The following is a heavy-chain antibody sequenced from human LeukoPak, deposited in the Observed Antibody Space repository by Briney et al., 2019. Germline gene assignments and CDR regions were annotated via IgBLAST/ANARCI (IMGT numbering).Heavy chain of an antibody. Sequence: GGSLRLSRAASGFTLSTYNMNWVRQAPGKGLEWVSSISSSSSYIYYADSVKGRFTISRDNAKNSLYLQMNSLRAEDTAVYYCARDNRLWFGEYWGQGTLVTVSS. CDR2: ISSSSSYI. CDR1: GFTLSTYN. CDR3: ARDNRLWFGEY. J-gene: IGHJ4*02. V-gene: IGHV3-21*01. D-gene: IGHD3-10*01.